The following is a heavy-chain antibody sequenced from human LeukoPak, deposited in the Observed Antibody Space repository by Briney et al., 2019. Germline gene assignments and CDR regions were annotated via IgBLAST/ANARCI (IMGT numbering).Heavy chain of an antibody. CDR2: ISSSGSTI. Sequence: GGSLRLSCAASGFTFSRYSMNWVRQAPGKGLEWVSYISSSGSTIYYADSVKGRFTISRDNAKNSLYLQMNSLRAEDTAVYYCARDHRGAFDYWGQGTLVTVSS. J-gene: IGHJ4*02. CDR3: ARDHRGAFDY. V-gene: IGHV3-48*04. CDR1: GFTFSRYS. D-gene: IGHD1-26*01.